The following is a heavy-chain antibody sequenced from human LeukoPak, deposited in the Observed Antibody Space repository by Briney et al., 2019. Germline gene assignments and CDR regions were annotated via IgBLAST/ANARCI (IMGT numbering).Heavy chain of an antibody. CDR2: SRNKANSYTT. V-gene: IGHV3-72*01. Sequence: PGGSLRLSCAASGFTFSDHYTDWVRQAPGKGVEGVGRSRNKANSYTTEYAASVKGRFTISRDDSKSSVYLKMTSLKTEDTAVYYCARRSLNAFDIWGQGTMVTVSS. J-gene: IGHJ3*02. CDR3: ARRSLNAFDI. CDR1: GFTFSDHY. D-gene: IGHD3-16*02.